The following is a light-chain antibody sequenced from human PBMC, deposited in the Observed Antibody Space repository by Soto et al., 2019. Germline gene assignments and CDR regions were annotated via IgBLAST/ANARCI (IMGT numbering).Light chain of an antibody. CDR1: SNDVGGYNF. J-gene: IGLJ2*01. CDR2: DVS. Sequence: QSALTQPRSVSGSPGQSVTISCTGTSNDVGGYNFVSWYQQHPGKVPKLFISDVSRRPSGVPDRFSGSKSGNTASLTISGLQAEDEADSYCSSYAGSYTLVFGGGTKLTVL. CDR3: SSYAGSYTLV. V-gene: IGLV2-11*01.